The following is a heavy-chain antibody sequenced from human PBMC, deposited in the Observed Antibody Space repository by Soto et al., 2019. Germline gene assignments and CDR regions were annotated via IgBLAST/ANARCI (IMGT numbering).Heavy chain of an antibody. CDR1: GFTFSSYS. CDR2: ISGSSSYI. CDR3: ARFYDSSGYYGYDAFDI. Sequence: GGSLRLSCAASGFTFSSYSMNWVRQAPGKGLEWVSSISGSSSYIYYADSVKGRFTISRDNAKNSLYLQMNSLRAEDTAVYYCARFYDSSGYYGYDAFDIWGQGTMVTVSS. D-gene: IGHD3-22*01. J-gene: IGHJ3*02. V-gene: IGHV3-21*01.